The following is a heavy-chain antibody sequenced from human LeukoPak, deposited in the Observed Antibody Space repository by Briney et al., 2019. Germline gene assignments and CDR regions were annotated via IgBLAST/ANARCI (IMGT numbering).Heavy chain of an antibody. J-gene: IGHJ4*02. V-gene: IGHV3-20*04. Sequence: GGSVSLPCAASGLPFDDYGMRWVRQPAAKGLEWVSGINWFGGSKGYADFVKGRINISRDNAKNSLYLQMNSLRAQDTALYFCARDQYSSGWFDYWGQGTLVTVSS. CDR1: GLPFDDYG. CDR3: ARDQYSSGWFDY. D-gene: IGHD6-19*01. CDR2: INWFGGSK.